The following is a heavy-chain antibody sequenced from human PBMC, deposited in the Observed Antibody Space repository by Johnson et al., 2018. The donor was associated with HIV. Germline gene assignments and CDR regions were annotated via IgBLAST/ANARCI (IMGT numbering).Heavy chain of an antibody. J-gene: IGHJ3*02. D-gene: IGHD1-26*01. CDR2: ISSSGSTI. Sequence: VQVVESGGGLVQPGGSLRLSCAASGFTFSSYAMSWVRQAPGKGLEWVSYISSSGSTIYYADSVKGRFTISRDNAKNSLYVQMNSLRAEDTAVYYCARGLRVGAIDAFDIWGQGTTVTVSS. CDR3: ARGLRVGAIDAFDI. V-gene: IGHV3-48*04. CDR1: GFTFSSYA.